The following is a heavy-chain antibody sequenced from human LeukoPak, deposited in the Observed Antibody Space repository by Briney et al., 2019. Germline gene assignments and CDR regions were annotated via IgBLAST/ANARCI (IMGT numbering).Heavy chain of an antibody. J-gene: IGHJ4*02. CDR2: IYHSGGT. D-gene: IGHD2-2*01. Sequence: SETLSLTCTVSGGSISSDYWSWIRQPPGKALEWIGHIYHSGGTNYNPSLKSRVTISVDTSKTKFSPKLSSVTAADTAVYYCARQGRNRDFCSSISCHYFDFWGQGALATVSS. CDR3: ARQGRNRDFCSSISCHYFDF. V-gene: IGHV4-59*08. CDR1: GGSISSDY.